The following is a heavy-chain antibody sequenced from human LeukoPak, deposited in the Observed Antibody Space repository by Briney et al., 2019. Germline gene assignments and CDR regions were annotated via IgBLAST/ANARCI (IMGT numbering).Heavy chain of an antibody. Sequence: GGSLRLSCVASGFTFSNFWMSWVRQAPGKGLEWVANIKVDGSEKYYADSVKGRFTISRDDSRSTVDLQLSSLGPDDTAVYYCAREGHTSGYCGCFDNWGQGTAVAVSS. J-gene: IGHJ3*02. CDR2: IKVDGSEK. CDR1: GFTFSNFW. CDR3: AREGHTSGYCGCFDN. V-gene: IGHV3-7*01. D-gene: IGHD3-22*01.